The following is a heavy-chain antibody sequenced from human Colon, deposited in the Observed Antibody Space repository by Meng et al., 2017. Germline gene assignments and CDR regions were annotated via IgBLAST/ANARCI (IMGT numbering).Heavy chain of an antibody. Sequence: QRAGPGPGLVKPPKPLSLPCTVSGGSISSGGYYWSWIRQHPGKGLEWIGYIYYSGSTYYNPSLKSRVTISVDTSKNQFSLKLSSVTAADTAVYYCARVIRTYSSGWYSFDYWGQGTLVTVSS. V-gene: IGHV4-31*03. J-gene: IGHJ4*02. CDR3: ARVIRTYSSGWYSFDY. CDR2: IYYSGST. CDR1: GGSISSGGYY. D-gene: IGHD6-19*01.